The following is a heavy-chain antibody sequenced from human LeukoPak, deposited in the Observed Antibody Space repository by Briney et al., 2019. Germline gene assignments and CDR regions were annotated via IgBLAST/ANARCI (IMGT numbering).Heavy chain of an antibody. D-gene: IGHD3-22*01. CDR1: GFTFSSYD. CDR3: ARVVSGYYDSSGYVDY. V-gene: IGHV3-13*01. J-gene: IGHJ4*02. CDR2: IGTAGDT. Sequence: GGSLRLTCAASGFTFSSYDMHWVRQATGKGLEWVSAIGTAGDTYYPGSVKGRFTISRENAKNSLYLQMNSLRAEDTAVYYCARVVSGYYDSSGYVDYWGQGTLVTVSS.